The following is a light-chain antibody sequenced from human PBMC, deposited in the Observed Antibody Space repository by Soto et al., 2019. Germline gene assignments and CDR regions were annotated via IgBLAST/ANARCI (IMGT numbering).Light chain of an antibody. Sequence: EIVLTQSPGTLSLSPGERATLSCRASQAVNNNFLAWYQQKPGRAPRLLIYTTSNRATGIPVRFSGSGSGTDFTLTISRLEPDDFAVYYCQQYGDSPRLTFGGGTKVEIK. CDR3: QQYGDSPRLT. J-gene: IGKJ4*01. CDR2: TTS. CDR1: QAVNNNF. V-gene: IGKV3-20*01.